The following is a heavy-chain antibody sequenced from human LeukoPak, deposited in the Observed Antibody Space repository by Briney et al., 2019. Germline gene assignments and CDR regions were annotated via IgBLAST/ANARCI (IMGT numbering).Heavy chain of an antibody. D-gene: IGHD1-26*01. CDR1: GGTFSSYA. J-gene: IGHJ3*02. CDR3: ASPVFGGGSYNHDAFDI. V-gene: IGHV1-69*05. Sequence: SVKVSCKASGGTFSSYAISWVRQAPGQGLEWMGGIIPIFGTANYAQKLQGRVTMTTDTSTSTAYMELRSLRSDDTAVYYCASPVFGGGSYNHDAFDIWGQGTMVTVSS. CDR2: IIPIFGTA.